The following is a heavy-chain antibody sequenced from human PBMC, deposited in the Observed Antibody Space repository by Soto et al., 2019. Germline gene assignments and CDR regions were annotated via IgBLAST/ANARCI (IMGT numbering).Heavy chain of an antibody. CDR2: IYYSGST. J-gene: IGHJ2*01. CDR3: ARSEYSSSWYLGYWYFDL. V-gene: IGHV4-59*01. CDR1: GGSISSYY. D-gene: IGHD6-13*01. Sequence: PSETLSLTCTVSGGSISSYYWSWIRQPPGKGLEWIGYIYYSGSTNYNPSLKSRVTISVDTSKNQFSLKLSSVTAADTAVYYCARSEYSSSWYLGYWYFDLWGRGTLVTVS.